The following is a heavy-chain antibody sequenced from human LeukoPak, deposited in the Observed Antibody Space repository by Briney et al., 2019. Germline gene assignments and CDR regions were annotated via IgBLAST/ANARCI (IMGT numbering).Heavy chain of an antibody. D-gene: IGHD6-19*01. CDR3: AKDRESSGSPLNYYYGMDV. Sequence: GGSLRLSCAASGFTFSSYGMHWVRQAPGKGLEWVAVISYDGSNKYYADSVEGRFTISRDNSKNTLYLQMNSLRAEDTAVYYCAKDRESSGSPLNYYYGMDVWGQGTTVTVSS. J-gene: IGHJ6*02. CDR2: ISYDGSNK. V-gene: IGHV3-30*18. CDR1: GFTFSSYG.